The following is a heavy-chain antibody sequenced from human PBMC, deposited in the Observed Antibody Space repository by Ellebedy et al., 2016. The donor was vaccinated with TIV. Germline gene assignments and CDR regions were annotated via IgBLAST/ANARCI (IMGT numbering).Heavy chain of an antibody. J-gene: IGHJ6*02. D-gene: IGHD2-2*01. Sequence: SETLSLXXFVYDDSMNTDHYWGWIRQPPGKGLEWIGAIYHSGNTYYSPSLKSRVAIGVDTSKNQFSLTLSSVTAADTAVYYCARAQYCTSADCSYGLDVWGQGTTVTVSS. CDR3: ARAQYCTSADCSYGLDV. CDR1: DDSMNTDHY. V-gene: IGHV4-38-2*01. CDR2: IYHSGNT.